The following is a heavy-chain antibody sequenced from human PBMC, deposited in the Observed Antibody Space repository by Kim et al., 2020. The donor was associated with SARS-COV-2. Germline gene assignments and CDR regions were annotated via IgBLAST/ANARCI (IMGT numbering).Heavy chain of an antibody. V-gene: IGHV1-69*13. D-gene: IGHD3-22*01. Sequence: SVKVSCKASGGTFSSYAISWVRQAPGQGLEWMGGIIPIFGTANYAQKFQGRVTITADESTCTAYMELSSLRSEDTAVYYCGLHTYYYDSSGYYNDYWGQGTLVTVSS. CDR1: GGTFSSYA. J-gene: IGHJ4*02. CDR3: GLHTYYYDSSGYYNDY. CDR2: IIPIFGTA.